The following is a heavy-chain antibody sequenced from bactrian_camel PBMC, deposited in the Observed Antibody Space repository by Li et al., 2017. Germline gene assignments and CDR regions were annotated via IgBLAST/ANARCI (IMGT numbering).Heavy chain of an antibody. CDR3: AAHTVAYCDPNIAFTI. CDR1: EFTFTNYW. Sequence: QLVESGGGLVQPGGSLRLSCAASEFTFTNYWMHWVRQGPGKGLEWVSSSSSGALSLVYADSVKGRFTISRDNAKNTVYLLMNSLKPEDTAVYYCAAHTVAYCDPNIAFTIWGQGTQVTVS. CDR2: SSSGALSL. D-gene: IGHD1*01. J-gene: IGHJ4*01. V-gene: IGHV3S25*01.